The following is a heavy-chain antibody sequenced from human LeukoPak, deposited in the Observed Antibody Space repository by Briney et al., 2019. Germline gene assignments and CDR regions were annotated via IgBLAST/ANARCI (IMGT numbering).Heavy chain of an antibody. D-gene: IGHD3-22*01. CDR1: GGSISSYY. CDR3: ARVTGYMIEDYFDY. V-gene: IGHV4-59*01. Sequence: SETLSPTCTVSGGSISSYYWSWIRQPPGKGLEWIGYIYYSGSTNYNPSLKSRVTISVETSKNQFSLKLSSVTAADTAVYYCARVTGYMIEDYFDYWGQGTLVTVSS. J-gene: IGHJ4*02. CDR2: IYYSGST.